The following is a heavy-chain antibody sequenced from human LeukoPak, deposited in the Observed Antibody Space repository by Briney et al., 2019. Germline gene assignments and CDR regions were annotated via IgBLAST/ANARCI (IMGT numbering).Heavy chain of an antibody. V-gene: IGHV4-39*01. J-gene: IGHJ4*02. D-gene: IGHD6-19*01. Sequence: PSETLSLTCTVSGGSISSSSYYWGWIRQPPGKWLEWIGSIYYSGSTYYNPSLKSRVTISVDTSKNQFSLKLSSVTAADTAVYYCASVKVSEVQWLDRFDYWGQGTLVTVSS. CDR3: ASVKVSEVQWLDRFDY. CDR2: IYYSGST. CDR1: GGSISSSSYY.